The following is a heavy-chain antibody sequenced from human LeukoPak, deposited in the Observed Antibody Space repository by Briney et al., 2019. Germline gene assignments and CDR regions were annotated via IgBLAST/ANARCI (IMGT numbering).Heavy chain of an antibody. Sequence: MSSETLSLTCAVYGGSFSGYYWSWIRQPPGKGLEWIGEINHSGGTNYNPSLKSRVTISADTSKNQFSLKLSSVTAADTAVYYCARPGIAARPDYFDYWGQGTLVTVSS. J-gene: IGHJ4*02. D-gene: IGHD6-6*01. CDR1: GGSFSGYY. CDR2: INHSGGT. V-gene: IGHV4-34*01. CDR3: ARPGIAARPDYFDY.